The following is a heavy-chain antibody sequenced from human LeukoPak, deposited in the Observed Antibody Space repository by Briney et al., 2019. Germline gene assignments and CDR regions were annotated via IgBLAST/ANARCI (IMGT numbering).Heavy chain of an antibody. CDR1: GGSLSNYY. Sequence: SETLSLTCTLSGGSLSNYYWSRVRQPPGKGVERIGYIYYSGSTYYNPSLKSRVTISVDTSKNQFSLKLSSVTAADTAVYYCASHYYDSSGYPFDYWGQGTLVTVSS. CDR2: IYYSGST. CDR3: ASHYYDSSGYPFDY. V-gene: IGHV4-30-4*01. D-gene: IGHD3-22*01. J-gene: IGHJ4*02.